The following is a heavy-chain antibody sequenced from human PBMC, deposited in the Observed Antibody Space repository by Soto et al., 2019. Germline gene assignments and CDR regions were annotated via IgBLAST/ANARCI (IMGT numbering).Heavy chain of an antibody. V-gene: IGHV4-30-4*01. Sequence: QVQLQESGPGLVKPSQTLSLTCTVSGGSISSGDYYWSWIRQPPGKGLEWIGYIYYSGSNYYNPSLKSRVTISVDTSKNQFSLKLSSVTAADTAVYYCASEEGMVRGVLDYWGQGTLVTVSS. CDR1: GGSISSGDYY. D-gene: IGHD3-10*01. J-gene: IGHJ4*02. CDR3: ASEEGMVRGVLDY. CDR2: IYYSGSN.